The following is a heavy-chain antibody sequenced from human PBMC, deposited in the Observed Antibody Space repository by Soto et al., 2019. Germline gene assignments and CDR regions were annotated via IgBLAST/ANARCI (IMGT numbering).Heavy chain of an antibody. V-gene: IGHV3-23*01. CDR2: ISGSGADT. Sequence: EVQLLESGGGLVQPGGSLRLSCAASGFTFSSYAMSWVRQAPGKGLEWVSAISGSGADTYYADSVKGRFTISRDKSKSTLYLQMDSLRAEDTALYYCAKDEYFSGSYVAFYFDSWGQGTLVTVSS. D-gene: IGHD6-25*01. CDR3: AKDEYFSGSYVAFYFDS. J-gene: IGHJ4*02. CDR1: GFTFSSYA.